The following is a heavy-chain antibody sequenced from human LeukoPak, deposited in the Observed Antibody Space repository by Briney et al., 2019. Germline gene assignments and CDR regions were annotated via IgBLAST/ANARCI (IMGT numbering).Heavy chain of an antibody. D-gene: IGHD1-26*01. Sequence: GGSLTLSCAASGFTFSGSAMHWVRQAAAKGLAWVGRIRSKANSYANAYAASVKGRFTISRDDSKNTAYLQMNSLKTEDTAVYYCTSLFSGSYYEDYWGQGTLVTVSS. V-gene: IGHV3-73*01. CDR1: GFTFSGSA. J-gene: IGHJ4*02. CDR3: TSLFSGSYYEDY. CDR2: IRSKANSYAN.